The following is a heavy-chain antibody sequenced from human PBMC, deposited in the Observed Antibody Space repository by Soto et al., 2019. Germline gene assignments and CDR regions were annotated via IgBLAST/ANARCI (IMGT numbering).Heavy chain of an antibody. Sequence: SVKVSCKASGGTFSSYAISWVRQAPGQGLEWMGGIIPIFGTANYAQKFQGRVTITADESTSTAYMGLSSLRSEDTAVYYCARKNLEAAGSLYCLDPWGQGTMVTV. CDR2: IIPIFGTA. J-gene: IGHJ5*02. V-gene: IGHV1-69*13. CDR3: ARKNLEAAGSLYCLDP. CDR1: GGTFSSYA. D-gene: IGHD6-13*01.